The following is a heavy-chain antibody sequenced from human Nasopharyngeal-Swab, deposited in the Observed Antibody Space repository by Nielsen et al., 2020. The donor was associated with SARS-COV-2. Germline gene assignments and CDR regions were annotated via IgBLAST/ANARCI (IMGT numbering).Heavy chain of an antibody. CDR3: ARGYIVVVPAAIRGRDYYYYYGMDV. CDR1: VFSFSSYA. CDR2: IIPILGIA. Sequence: SVKVSCNASVFSFSSYAISWVRQAPGHGLEWMGGIIPILGIANYAQKFQGRVTITADKSTSTAYMELSSLRSEDTAVYYCARGYIVVVPAAIRGRDYYYYYGMDVWGQGTTVTVSS. J-gene: IGHJ6*02. V-gene: IGHV1-69*10. D-gene: IGHD2-2*02.